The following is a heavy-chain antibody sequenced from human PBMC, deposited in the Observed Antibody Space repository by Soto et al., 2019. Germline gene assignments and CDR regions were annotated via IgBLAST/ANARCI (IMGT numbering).Heavy chain of an antibody. J-gene: IGHJ4*02. Sequence: GGSLPVFCEASGFPFSRYSLNWVRQAPGKGLEWVSSISSGGNDISYAESVEGRFFTSRDNVNNVLYLDINNLRPEDTAVYYCARMAYWGQGTLVTVSS. CDR2: ISSGGNDI. V-gene: IGHV3-21*06. CDR1: GFPFSRYS. CDR3: ARMAY.